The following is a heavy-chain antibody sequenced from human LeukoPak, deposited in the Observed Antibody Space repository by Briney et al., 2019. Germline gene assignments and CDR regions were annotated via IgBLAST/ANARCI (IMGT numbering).Heavy chain of an antibody. J-gene: IGHJ4*02. CDR3: ARDPGGSGSCYYDF. CDR1: GYTFTGYY. D-gene: IGHD3-16*01. V-gene: IGHV1-2*02. CDR2: INPNSGGT. Sequence: ASVKVSCKASGYTFTGYYMHWVRQAPGQGPEWMGWINPNSGGTNYAQKFQGRVTMTRDTSISTAYMELSRLRSDDTAVYYCARDPGGSGSCYYDFWGQGTLVTVSS.